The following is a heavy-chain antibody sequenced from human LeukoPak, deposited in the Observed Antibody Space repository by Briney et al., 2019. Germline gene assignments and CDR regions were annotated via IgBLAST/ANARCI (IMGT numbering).Heavy chain of an antibody. CDR1: GFTFSGSA. J-gene: IGHJ4*02. V-gene: IGHV3-73*01. CDR3: TRQEYSSGWYSTS. Sequence: GGSLKLSCAASGFTFSGSAMHWVRQASGNGLEWVGRIRSKANSYATAYAASVKGRFTISRDDSKNTAYLQMNSLKTEDTAVYYCTRQEYSSGWYSTSWGQGTLVTVSS. D-gene: IGHD6-19*01. CDR2: IRSKANSYAT.